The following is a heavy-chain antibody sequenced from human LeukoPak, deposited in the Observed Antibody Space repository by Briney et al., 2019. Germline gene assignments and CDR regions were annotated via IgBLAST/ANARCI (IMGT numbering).Heavy chain of an antibody. J-gene: IGHJ4*02. Sequence: GGSLRLSCAASGFTFSSYWMSWVRQAPGKGLEWVANIKQDGSEKYYVDSVKGRFTISRDNAKNSLYLQMNSLRAEGTAVYYCASEKAARSPSFDYWGQGTLVTVSS. CDR1: GFTFSSYW. V-gene: IGHV3-7*01. CDR3: ASEKAARSPSFDY. D-gene: IGHD6-6*01. CDR2: IKQDGSEK.